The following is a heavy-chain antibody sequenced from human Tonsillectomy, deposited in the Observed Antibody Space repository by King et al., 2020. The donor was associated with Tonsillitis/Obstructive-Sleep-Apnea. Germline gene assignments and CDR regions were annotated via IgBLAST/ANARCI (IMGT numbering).Heavy chain of an antibody. CDR2: ISSSGSTI. CDR1: GFTFSSYE. J-gene: IGHJ6*02. Sequence: VQLVESGGGLVQPGGSLRISCAASGFTFSSYEMNWVRQAPGKGLEWVSYISSSGSTIYYADSVKGRFTISRENAKNSLYLQMNSLRAEDTAVYYCASRPPGEQWLVSANYGMDVWGQGTTVTVSS. V-gene: IGHV3-48*03. CDR3: ASRPPGEQWLVSANYGMDV. D-gene: IGHD6-19*01.